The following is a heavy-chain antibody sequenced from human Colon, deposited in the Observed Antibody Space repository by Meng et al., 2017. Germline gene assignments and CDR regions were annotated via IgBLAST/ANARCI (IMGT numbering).Heavy chain of an antibody. J-gene: IGHJ3*02. V-gene: IGHV3-33*01. CDR2: IWSDGSKK. D-gene: IGHD3-16*01. CDR1: GFSFSNHG. Sequence: GESLKISCAASGFSFSNHGMHWVRQAPGKGLEWVAVIWSDGSKKYYADSVKGRFTISRDNAKNTLYLQMNSLRAEDTAVFYCARGGKDLYTFDIWGQGTTVTVSS. CDR3: ARGGKDLYTFDI.